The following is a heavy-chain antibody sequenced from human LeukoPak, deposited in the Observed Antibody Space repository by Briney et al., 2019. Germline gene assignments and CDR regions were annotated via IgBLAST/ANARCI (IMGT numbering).Heavy chain of an antibody. D-gene: IGHD3-16*01. CDR1: GGSISSYY. CDR3: ARYAPCDYVLNREGTDAFDI. Sequence: SETLSLTCTVSGGSISSYYWSWIRQPPGKGLEWIGYIYYSGSTNYNPSLKSRVTISVDTSKNQFSLKLSSVTAADTAVYYCARYAPCDYVLNREGTDAFDIWGQGTMVTVSS. CDR2: IYYSGST. V-gene: IGHV4-59*01. J-gene: IGHJ3*02.